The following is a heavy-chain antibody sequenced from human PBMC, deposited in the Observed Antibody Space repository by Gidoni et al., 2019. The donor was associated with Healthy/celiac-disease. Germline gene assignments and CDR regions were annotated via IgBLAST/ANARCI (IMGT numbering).Heavy chain of an antibody. CDR1: GFTFSSYA. CDR2: ISGSGVST. V-gene: IGHV3-23*01. J-gene: IGHJ4*02. D-gene: IGHD6-19*01. Sequence: EVQLLESGGGLVQPGGCLRLSCAASGFTFSSYAMSWVRQAPGKGLEWVSAISGSGVSTYYADSVKGRFTISRDNSKNTLYLQMNSLRAEDTAVYYCAKDQDSSGWYPFEGYWGQGTLVTVSS. CDR3: AKDQDSSGWYPFEGY.